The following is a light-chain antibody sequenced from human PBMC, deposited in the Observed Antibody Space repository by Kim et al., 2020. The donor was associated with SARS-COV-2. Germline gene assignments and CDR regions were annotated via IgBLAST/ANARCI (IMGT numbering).Light chain of an antibody. CDR1: SSNIGSTYY. V-gene: IGLV1-40*01. J-gene: IGLJ3*02. CDR2: DNT. Sequence: RVAISCMGSSSNIGSTYYVHGYQQLPGTAPKLIIDDNTNRPSGVPDRFSGSKSGTSAARAITGLQAEGEADYYCQSYDSSLSGSVFGGGTQLTVL. CDR3: QSYDSSLSGSV.